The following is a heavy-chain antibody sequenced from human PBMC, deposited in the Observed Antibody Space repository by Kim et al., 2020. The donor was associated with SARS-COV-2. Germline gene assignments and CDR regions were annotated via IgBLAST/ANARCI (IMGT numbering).Heavy chain of an antibody. J-gene: IGHJ6*02. Sequence: SETLSLTCAVYGGSFSGYYWSWIRQPPGKGLEWIGEINHSGSTNYNPSLKSRVTISVDTSKNQFSLKLSSVTAADTAVYYCARGSRWFGEFPLTYYYYGMDVWGQGTTVTVSS. CDR3: ARGSRWFGEFPLTYYYYGMDV. D-gene: IGHD3-10*01. V-gene: IGHV4-34*01. CDR1: GGSFSGYY. CDR2: INHSGST.